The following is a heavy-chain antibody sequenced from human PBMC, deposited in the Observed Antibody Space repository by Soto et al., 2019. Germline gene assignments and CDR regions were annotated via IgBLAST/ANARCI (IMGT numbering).Heavy chain of an antibody. CDR2: INWNGGST. CDR1: GFTFDDYG. J-gene: IGHJ3*02. CDR3: ARTTYGDYRDGAFDI. Sequence: PGGSLRLSCAASGFTFDDYGMSWVRQAPGKGLEWVSGINWNGGSTGYADSVKGRFTISRDNAKNSLYLQMNSLRAEDTALYHCARTTYGDYRDGAFDIWGQGTMVTVSS. D-gene: IGHD4-17*01. V-gene: IGHV3-20*01.